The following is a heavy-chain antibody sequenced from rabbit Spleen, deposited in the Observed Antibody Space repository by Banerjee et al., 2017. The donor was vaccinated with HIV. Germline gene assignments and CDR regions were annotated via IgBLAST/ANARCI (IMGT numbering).Heavy chain of an antibody. Sequence: QLEESAGGLVQPGGSLKLSCKASGFTLSSYYMNWVRQAPGKGLEWIGYIDPVFGITYYANWVNGRFSISSHNAQNTLYLQLNSLTAADTATYFCVREAGYGGYGDANLWGQGTLAPS. CDR3: VREAGYGGYGDANL. D-gene: IGHD6-1*01. V-gene: IGHV1S7*01. J-gene: IGHJ4*01. CDR2: IDPVFGIT. CDR1: GFTLSSYY.